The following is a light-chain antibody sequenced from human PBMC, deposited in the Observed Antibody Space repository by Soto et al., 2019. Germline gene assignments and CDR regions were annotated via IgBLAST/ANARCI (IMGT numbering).Light chain of an antibody. V-gene: IGLV2-18*02. CDR3: SSQAGSKMRG. CDR2: QVS. Sequence: QSALTQPPSVSGSPGQSVTISCTGTSTDFVGYNRVSWYQQPPGTAPKLLIYQVSKRPSGVPDRFSGSKSGNTASLTISGGQAEDEDDFYCSSQAGSKMRGFGG. J-gene: IGLJ7*01. CDR1: STDFVGYNR.